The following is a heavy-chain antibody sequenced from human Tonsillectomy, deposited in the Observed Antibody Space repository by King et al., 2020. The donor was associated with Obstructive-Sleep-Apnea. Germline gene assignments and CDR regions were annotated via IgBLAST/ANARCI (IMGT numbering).Heavy chain of an antibody. CDR2: IDPSDSYT. V-gene: IGHV5-10-1*01. Sequence: VQLVESGAEVKKPGESLRISCKGSGYSFSSYWISWVRQMSGKGLEWMGTIDPSDSYTNYSPSFQGHVTISADKSISTAYLQWSSLKASDTAMYYCARSGPDCSSITSYFDHWGQGTPVTVSS. CDR3: ARSGPDCSSITSYFDH. J-gene: IGHJ4*02. D-gene: IGHD2/OR15-2a*01. CDR1: GYSFSSYW.